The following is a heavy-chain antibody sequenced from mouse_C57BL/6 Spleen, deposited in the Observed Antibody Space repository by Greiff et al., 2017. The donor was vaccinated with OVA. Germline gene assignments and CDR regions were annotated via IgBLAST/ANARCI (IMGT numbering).Heavy chain of an antibody. J-gene: IGHJ3*01. D-gene: IGHD1-1*01. CDR3: ASSFWFAY. V-gene: IGHV1-82*01. Sequence: QVHVKQSGPELVKPGASVKISCKASGYAFSSSWMNWVKQRPGKGLEWIGRIYPGDGDTNYNGKFKGKATLTADKSSSTAYMQLSSLTSEDSAVYFCASSFWFAYWGQGTLVTVSA. CDR1: GYAFSSSW. CDR2: IYPGDGDT.